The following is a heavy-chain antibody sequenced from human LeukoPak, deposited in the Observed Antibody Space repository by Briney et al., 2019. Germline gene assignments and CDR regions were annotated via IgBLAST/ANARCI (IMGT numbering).Heavy chain of an antibody. D-gene: IGHD2-2*01. V-gene: IGHV3-7*01. CDR2: IKEDGSEK. Sequence: GGSLRLSCAASGFTVNSNYMSWVRQAPGKGLEWVANIKEDGSEKYYVDSVKGRFTISRDNAKNSLYLQMNSLRVEDTAVYYCARTESRDPFDIWGQGTMVTVSS. CDR3: ARTESRDPFDI. J-gene: IGHJ3*02. CDR1: GFTVNSNY.